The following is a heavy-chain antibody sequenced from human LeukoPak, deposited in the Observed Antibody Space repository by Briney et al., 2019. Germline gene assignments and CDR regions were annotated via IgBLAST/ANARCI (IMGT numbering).Heavy chain of an antibody. J-gene: IGHJ4*02. CDR3: ASIPPWGPAAGIIH. Sequence: SETLSLTCTVSGDSISSSNYYWGWIRQPPGKGLEWIGSIYYSGSTFYNPSLKSRVTISVDTSKNPFSLKLSSVTAADTAVYYCASIPPWGPAAGIIHWGQGTLVTVSS. CDR2: IYYSGST. CDR1: GDSISSSNYY. D-gene: IGHD6-13*01. V-gene: IGHV4-39*01.